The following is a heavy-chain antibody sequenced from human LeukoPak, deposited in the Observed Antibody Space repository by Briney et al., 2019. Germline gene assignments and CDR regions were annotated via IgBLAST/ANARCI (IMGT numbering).Heavy chain of an antibody. Sequence: ASVTVSCKASGGTFSSYAISGVRQAPGRGLEWVGGIIPMFGTANYAQKSQGRVTITADESTSTAYMELSSLRSEDTAVYYCARDRGENWFDPWGQGTLVTVSS. CDR3: ARDRGENWFDP. J-gene: IGHJ5*02. CDR2: IIPMFGTA. CDR1: GGTFSSYA. V-gene: IGHV1-69*13. D-gene: IGHD3-10*01.